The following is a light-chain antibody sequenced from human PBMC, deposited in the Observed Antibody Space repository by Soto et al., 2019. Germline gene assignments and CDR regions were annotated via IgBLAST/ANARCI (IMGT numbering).Light chain of an antibody. Sequence: STSTLSAFVGDRVTITCRASQSISSWLAWYQQKPGKAPKLLIYAASSLQSGVPSRFSGSGSGTDFTLTISSLQPEDFATYYCQQSYSTPTWTFGQGTKVAIK. J-gene: IGKJ1*01. CDR3: QQSYSTPTWT. CDR2: AAS. V-gene: IGKV1-39*01. CDR1: QSISSW.